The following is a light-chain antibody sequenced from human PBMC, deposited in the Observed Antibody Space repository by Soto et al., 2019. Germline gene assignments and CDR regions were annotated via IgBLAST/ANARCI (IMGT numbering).Light chain of an antibody. CDR1: QSVSSY. Sequence: DIVLTQSPATLSLSPGERATLSCRASQSVSSYLVWYQQKPGQAPRLLIYDASNRATGIPARFSGSGSGTDFTLTISSLEPEDFAVYYCQQRSNWPPFTFGPGTKVDI. CDR3: QQRSNWPPFT. J-gene: IGKJ3*01. V-gene: IGKV3-11*01. CDR2: DAS.